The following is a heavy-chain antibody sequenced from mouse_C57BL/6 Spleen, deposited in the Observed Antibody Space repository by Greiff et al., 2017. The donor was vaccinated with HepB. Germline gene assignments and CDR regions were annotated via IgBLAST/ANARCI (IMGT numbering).Heavy chain of an antibody. Sequence: VQLQQSGAELVMPGASVKLSCKASGYTFTSYWMHWVKQRPGQGLEWIGEIDPSDSYTNYNQKFKGKSTLTVDKSSSTAYMQLSSLTSEDSAVYYCARSGDYDVVAYWGQGTLVTVSA. CDR2: IDPSDSYT. J-gene: IGHJ3*01. D-gene: IGHD2-4*01. CDR3: ARSGDYDVVAY. CDR1: GYTFTSYW. V-gene: IGHV1-69*01.